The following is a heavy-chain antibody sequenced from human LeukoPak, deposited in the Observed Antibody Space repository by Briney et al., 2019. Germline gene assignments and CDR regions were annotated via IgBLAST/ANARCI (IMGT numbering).Heavy chain of an antibody. CDR1: GFTFSNFA. D-gene: IGHD6-13*01. CDR3: ARIGAGSSRDY. Sequence: AGSLRLSCAASGFTFSNFAMTWVRQAPGKGLEWVSSIVGSSSTYYADSLKGRFTISRDNAKNSLYLQMNGLRAEDTAVYYCARIGAGSSRDYWGQGTLVTVSS. V-gene: IGHV3-21*01. CDR2: IVGSSST. J-gene: IGHJ4*02.